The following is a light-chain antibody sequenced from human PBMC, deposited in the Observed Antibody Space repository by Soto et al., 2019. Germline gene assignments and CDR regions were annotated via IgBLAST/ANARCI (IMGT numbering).Light chain of an antibody. Sequence: QSVLTQPPSASGSPGQSVTISCTGTSSDIGVYNYVSWYQQHPGKAPKLMIYEVSERPSGVPDRFSGSKSGNTASLTVSGLQTEDEADYYCSSYAGSNNLYVFGTGTKLTGL. CDR3: SSYAGSNNLYV. CDR1: SSDIGVYNY. V-gene: IGLV2-8*01. J-gene: IGLJ1*01. CDR2: EVS.